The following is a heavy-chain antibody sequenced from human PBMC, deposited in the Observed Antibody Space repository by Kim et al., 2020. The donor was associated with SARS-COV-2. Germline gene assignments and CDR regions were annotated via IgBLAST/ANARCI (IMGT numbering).Heavy chain of an antibody. V-gene: IGHV3-21*01. Sequence: GGSLRLSCAASGFTFSSYSMNWVRQAPGKGLEWVSSISSSSSYIYYADSVKGRFTISRDNAKNSLYLQMNSLRAEDTAVYYCARDYRSWGRTYYFDYWGQGTLVTVSS. CDR3: ARDYRSWGRTYYFDY. CDR2: ISSSSSYI. CDR1: GFTFSSYS. J-gene: IGHJ4*02. D-gene: IGHD7-27*01.